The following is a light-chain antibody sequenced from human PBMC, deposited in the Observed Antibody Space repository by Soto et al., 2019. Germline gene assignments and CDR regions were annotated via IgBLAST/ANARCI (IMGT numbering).Light chain of an antibody. CDR3: QQYNNYST. Sequence: DIQMTQSPSTLSASVGDRVTITSRASQSISRWLAWYQQKPGQAPQALIYDASSLKSGVPSRLSGNGSGTEFTLTIRSLQPDDFATYYCQQYNNYSTFGQGTRLEIK. V-gene: IGKV1-5*01. J-gene: IGKJ5*01. CDR2: DAS. CDR1: QSISRW.